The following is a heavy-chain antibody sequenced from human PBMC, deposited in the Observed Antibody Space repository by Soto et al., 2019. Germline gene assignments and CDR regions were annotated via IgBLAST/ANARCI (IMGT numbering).Heavy chain of an antibody. CDR1: GYTFTTYY. Sequence: ASVKVSCKASGYTFTTYYMDWVRQAPGQGLEWMGIINPSGGSTSCAQKFQGRVTMTRDTSTSTVYMELRSLRSEDTAVYYCARGIAVAGGVFDYWGQGTLVTVSS. CDR2: INPSGGST. D-gene: IGHD6-19*01. J-gene: IGHJ4*02. V-gene: IGHV1-46*03. CDR3: ARGIAVAGGVFDY.